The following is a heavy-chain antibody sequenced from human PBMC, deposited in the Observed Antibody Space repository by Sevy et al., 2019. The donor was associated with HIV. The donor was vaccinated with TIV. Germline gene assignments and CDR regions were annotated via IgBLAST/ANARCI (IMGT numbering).Heavy chain of an antibody. CDR3: ARSKVGVGDAFDI. D-gene: IGHD3-16*01. CDR1: GFTFSSHW. J-gene: IGHJ3*02. V-gene: IGHV3-74*01. Sequence: GGSLRLSCAASGFTFSSHWMQWVRQAPGKGLVWVSRLNYVGSYTNYADSVKGRFTISRDNAKSTLYVQMNSLRAEDTALYYCARSKVGVGDAFDIWGQGTMVTVSS. CDR2: LNYVGSYT.